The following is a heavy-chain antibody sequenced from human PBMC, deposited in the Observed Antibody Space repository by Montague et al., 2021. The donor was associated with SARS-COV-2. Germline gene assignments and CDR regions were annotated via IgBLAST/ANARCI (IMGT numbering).Heavy chain of an antibody. CDR2: LHYAGSA. CDR3: VATYNGNWYYFDY. CDR1: GGSFSSGDSY. D-gene: IGHD6-13*01. J-gene: IGHJ4*02. Sequence: SETLSLTCSVSGGSFSSGDSYWGWLRQAPGKGLEWIGDLHYAGSAYYNPSPRSRVTISADTSKNQFSLKLNSVTAADTAVYYSVATYNGNWYYFDYWGQGTLVTVSS. V-gene: IGHV4-39*01.